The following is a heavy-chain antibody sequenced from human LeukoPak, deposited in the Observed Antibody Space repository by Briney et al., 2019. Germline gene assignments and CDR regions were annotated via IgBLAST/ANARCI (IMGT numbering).Heavy chain of an antibody. Sequence: SETLSLTCTVSGGSISSYYWSWIRQPPGKGLEWIGYIYYSGSTNYNPSLKSRVTISVDTSKNQFSLKLSSVTAADTAVYCCARVDTASFDPWGQGTLVTVSS. CDR2: IYYSGST. CDR3: ARVDTASFDP. CDR1: GGSISSYY. J-gene: IGHJ5*02. V-gene: IGHV4-59*01. D-gene: IGHD5-18*01.